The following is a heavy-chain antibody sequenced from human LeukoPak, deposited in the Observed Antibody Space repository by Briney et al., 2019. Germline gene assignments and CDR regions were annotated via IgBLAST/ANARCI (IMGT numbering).Heavy chain of an antibody. V-gene: IGHV4-34*01. CDR2: INHSGST. Sequence: SETLSLTCAVYGGSFSGYYWSWIRQPPGKGLEWIGEINHSGSTNYNPSLKSRVTISVDTSKNQFSLKLSSVTAADTAVYYCARVEMATIRYNWFDPWGRGTLVTVSS. J-gene: IGHJ5*02. CDR3: ARVEMATIRYNWFDP. D-gene: IGHD5-24*01. CDR1: GGSFSGYY.